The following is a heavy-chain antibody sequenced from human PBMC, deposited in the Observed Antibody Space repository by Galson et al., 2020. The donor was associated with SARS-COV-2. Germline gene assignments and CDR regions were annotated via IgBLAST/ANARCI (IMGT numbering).Heavy chain of an antibody. J-gene: IGHJ5*02. CDR1: GGSISSSSYY. CDR3: ARHDKRIIGWLDP. CDR2: IYYSGNT. D-gene: IGHD2-15*01. Sequence: SETLSLTCTVSGGSISSSSYYWGWIRQPPGKGLEWIGSIYYSGNTYYNPSLKSRVTISVDTSENQFSLKLSSMTAADTAVYHCARHDKRIIGWLDPWGQGTLVIVSS. V-gene: IGHV4-39*01.